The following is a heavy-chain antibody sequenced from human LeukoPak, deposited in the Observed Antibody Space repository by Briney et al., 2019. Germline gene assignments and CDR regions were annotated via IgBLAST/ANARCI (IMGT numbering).Heavy chain of an antibody. D-gene: IGHD2-2*01. CDR1: GGSFSGYH. Sequence: PSETLSLTCGVYGGSFSGYHWTWIRLRPGKGLEWIGDINHSGSTHYNPSLKSRVTISVDTSNNQFSLKLSSVTAADTAVYYCARGWGRYCSSSSCSYYYYGMDVWGQGTTVTVSS. CDR3: ARGWGRYCSSSSCSYYYYGMDV. CDR2: INHSGST. J-gene: IGHJ6*02. V-gene: IGHV4-34*01.